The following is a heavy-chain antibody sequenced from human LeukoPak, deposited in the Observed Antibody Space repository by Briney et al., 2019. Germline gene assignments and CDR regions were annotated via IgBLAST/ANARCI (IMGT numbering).Heavy chain of an antibody. J-gene: IGHJ5*02. Sequence: SETLSLTCTVSGYSINSAYYWGWIRQSPGKGLEWIGTMYHSGITYYNLSLKSRVTLSVDTSKNQFSLKLNSVTAADTAVYYCARLTPGKNWFDPWGHGTLVTVS. CDR1: GYSINSAYY. D-gene: IGHD3-10*01. CDR2: MYHSGIT. V-gene: IGHV4-38-2*02. CDR3: ARLTPGKNWFDP.